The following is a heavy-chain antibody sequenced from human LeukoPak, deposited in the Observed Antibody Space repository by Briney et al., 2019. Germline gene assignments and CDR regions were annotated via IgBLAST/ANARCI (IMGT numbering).Heavy chain of an antibody. J-gene: IGHJ4*02. Sequence: ASVKVSCKASGYTFTNYAIQWVRQVPGQRLEWMGWINAGHGNTKYSQKLQGRVTITRDTSASTAYMELSSLRSEDTAVYYCARGAGFAEPLPEYWGQGTLLTVSS. CDR1: GYTFTNYA. CDR3: ARGAGFAEPLPEY. V-gene: IGHV1-3*01. CDR2: INAGHGNT. D-gene: IGHD1-14*01.